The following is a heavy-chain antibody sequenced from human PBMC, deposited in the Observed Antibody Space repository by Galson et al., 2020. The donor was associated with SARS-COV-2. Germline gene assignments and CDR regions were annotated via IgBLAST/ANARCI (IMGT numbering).Heavy chain of an antibody. Sequence: SETLSLTCSVSSVFLNDTNYYWGWIPQPPGKELDWIVSIYYTGPTFYNPSLNSPAIMSIATTKNQFSLELKSVTAADTAVYYCARITSTYDVWGQGILVTVA. D-gene: IGHD1-1*01. CDR3: ARITSTYDV. J-gene: IGHJ1*01. V-gene: IGHV4-39*07. CDR2: IYYTGPT. CDR1: SVFLNDTNYY.